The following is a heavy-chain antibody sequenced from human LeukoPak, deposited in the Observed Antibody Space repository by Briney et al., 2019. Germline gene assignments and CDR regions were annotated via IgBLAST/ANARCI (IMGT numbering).Heavy chain of an antibody. V-gene: IGHV4-61*01. D-gene: IGHD4-17*01. CDR2: IHYSGST. Sequence: SETLSLTCTVSGGAVSSGSYYWSWIRQPPGQGLEWIGFIHYSGSTKYNPSLKSRVTMSVNTSKNLFSLKLPSVTAADTAVYYCATCRDEFGDYGFTSWGHGTLVTASS. CDR3: ATCRDEFGDYGFTS. CDR1: GGAVSSGSYY. J-gene: IGHJ5*01.